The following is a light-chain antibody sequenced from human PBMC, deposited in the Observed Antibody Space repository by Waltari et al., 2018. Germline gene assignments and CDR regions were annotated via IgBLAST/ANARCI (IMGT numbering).Light chain of an antibody. CDR3: QSYDSSLSGPHVV. CDR2: GNS. V-gene: IGLV1-40*01. CDR1: SSNIRPGYA. J-gene: IGLJ2*01. Sequence: QSVLTHPPSVSRAPGQRLTIPCTARSSNIRPGYAVHWSQQLPGTAPKLLIYGNSNRPSGVPDRFSGSKSGTSASLAITGLQAEDEADYYCQSYDSSLSGPHVVFGGGTKLTVL.